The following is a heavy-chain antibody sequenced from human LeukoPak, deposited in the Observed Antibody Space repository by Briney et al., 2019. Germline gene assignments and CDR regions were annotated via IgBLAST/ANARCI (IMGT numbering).Heavy chain of an antibody. J-gene: IGHJ4*02. CDR1: GFTFTSYA. Sequence: GGSLRLSCEASGFTFTSYAMSWVRQAPGKGLEWVSVIRGSGGSTYYADSVKGRFSISRDNSKNTLYLQMSSLRAEDTAVYYCAKGSAYCSGGSCYWYYFDYWGQGTLVTVSS. CDR3: AKGSAYCSGGSCYWYYFDY. V-gene: IGHV3-23*01. CDR2: IRGSGGST. D-gene: IGHD2-15*01.